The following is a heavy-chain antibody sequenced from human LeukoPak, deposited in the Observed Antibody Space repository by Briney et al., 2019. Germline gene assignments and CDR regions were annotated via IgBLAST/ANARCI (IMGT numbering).Heavy chain of an antibody. Sequence: ASVKVSRKASGYTFTSYYMHWVRQAPGQGLEWMGIINPSGGSTSYAQKFQGRVTMTRDMSTSTVYMELSSLRSEDTAVYYCARRGPIRYFDWLSDDAFDIWGQGTMVTVSS. V-gene: IGHV1-46*01. D-gene: IGHD3-9*01. CDR3: ARRGPIRYFDWLSDDAFDI. CDR2: INPSGGST. J-gene: IGHJ3*02. CDR1: GYTFTSYY.